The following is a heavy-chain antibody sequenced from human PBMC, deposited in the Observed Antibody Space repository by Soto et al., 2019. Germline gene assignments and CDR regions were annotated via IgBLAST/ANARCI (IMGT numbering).Heavy chain of an antibody. D-gene: IGHD4-17*01. V-gene: IGHV4-30-4*02. J-gene: IGHJ4*02. Sequence: SETLSLTCTVSGGSISSGDYYWSWIRQPPGKGLEWIGYIYYSGSTYYNPSLKSRVTISVDTSKNQFSLKLSSVTAADTAVYYCAREGYGGNSEGIDYWGQGTLVTVSS. CDR1: GGSISSGDYY. CDR3: AREGYGGNSEGIDY. CDR2: IYYSGST.